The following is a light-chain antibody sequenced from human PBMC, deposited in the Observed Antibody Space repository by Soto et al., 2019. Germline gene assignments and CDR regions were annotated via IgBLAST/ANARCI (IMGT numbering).Light chain of an antibody. CDR3: QQRSNWPWT. Sequence: IVMTQSPATLSVSPGERATLSCRASQSVSDKLAWYQQKPGQAPRLLIYHASNRATGVPARFSGGGSGTDFTLTISSLEPEDFAVYYCQQRSNWPWTFGQGTKVDIK. J-gene: IGKJ1*01. CDR1: QSVSDK. V-gene: IGKV3-11*01. CDR2: HAS.